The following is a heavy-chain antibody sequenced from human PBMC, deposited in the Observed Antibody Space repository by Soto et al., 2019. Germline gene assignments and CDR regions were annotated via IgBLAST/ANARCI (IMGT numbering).Heavy chain of an antibody. J-gene: IGHJ5*02. Sequence: PGGSLRLSCAASGFTFSSYWMHRVRQAPGKGLVWVSRINSDGSSTSYADSVKGRFTISRDNAKNTLYLQMNSLRAEDTAVYYCARSIAAGVNWFDPWGQGTLVTVSS. V-gene: IGHV3-74*01. D-gene: IGHD2-15*01. CDR1: GFTFSSYW. CDR3: ARSIAAGVNWFDP. CDR2: INSDGSST.